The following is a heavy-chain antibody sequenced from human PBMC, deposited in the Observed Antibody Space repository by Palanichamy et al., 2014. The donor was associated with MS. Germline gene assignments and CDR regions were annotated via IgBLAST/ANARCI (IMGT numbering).Heavy chain of an antibody. V-gene: IGHV3-7*03. D-gene: IGHD5-24*01. CDR1: GFTFRDYW. J-gene: IGHJ4*02. Sequence: EVQLVESGGGLVQPGGSLRPSCVVSGFTFRDYWMSWVRQAPGKGLEWVANINKDGSEKHYVDSVRGRFTISRDNAKNSLYLQMSSLRVEDTAVYYCARDNSGDGWYYWGQGTLVPVSS. CDR3: ARDNSGDGWYY. CDR2: INKDGSEK.